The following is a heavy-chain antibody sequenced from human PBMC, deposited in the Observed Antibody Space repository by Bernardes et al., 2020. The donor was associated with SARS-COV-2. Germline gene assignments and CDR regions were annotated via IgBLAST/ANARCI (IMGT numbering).Heavy chain of an antibody. Sequence: ASVKVSCKASGYTFTGFYMHWVRQAPGQGLEWMGWINPNSVGTNYAQKFQGRVTMTRDTSISTAYMELSRLRSDDTAVYYCARDSYYYDSSGYYYYYGMDVWGQGTTVTVSS. CDR2: INPNSVGT. CDR3: ARDSYYYDSSGYYYYYGMDV. V-gene: IGHV1-2*02. D-gene: IGHD3-22*01. J-gene: IGHJ6*02. CDR1: GYTFTGFY.